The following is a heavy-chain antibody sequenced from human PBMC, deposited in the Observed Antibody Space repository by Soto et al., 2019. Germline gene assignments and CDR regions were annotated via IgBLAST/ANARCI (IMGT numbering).Heavy chain of an antibody. D-gene: IGHD4-17*01. CDR2: IIPIFGTA. Sequence: QVQLVQSGAEVKKPGSSVKVSCKASGGTFSSYAISWVRQAPGQGLEWMGGIIPIFGTAHYAQKFQGRVTITADESTSTAYMELSSLRSEDTAVYYCARGNGDYGIYYYGMDVWGKGTTVTVSS. J-gene: IGHJ6*04. CDR1: GGTFSSYA. V-gene: IGHV1-69*01. CDR3: ARGNGDYGIYYYGMDV.